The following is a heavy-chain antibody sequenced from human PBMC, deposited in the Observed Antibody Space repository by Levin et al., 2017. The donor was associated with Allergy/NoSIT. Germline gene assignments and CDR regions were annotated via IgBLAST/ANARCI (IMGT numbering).Heavy chain of an antibody. V-gene: IGHV3-30*18. D-gene: IGHD1-26*01. CDR2: ISYDGSNK. CDR1: GFTFSSYG. Sequence: GESLKISCAASGFTFSSYGMHWVRQAPGKGLEWVAVISYDGSNKYYADSVKGRFTISRDNSKNTLYLQMNSLRAEDTAVYYCAKSRSYGALDYWGQGTLVTVSS. J-gene: IGHJ4*02. CDR3: AKSRSYGALDY.